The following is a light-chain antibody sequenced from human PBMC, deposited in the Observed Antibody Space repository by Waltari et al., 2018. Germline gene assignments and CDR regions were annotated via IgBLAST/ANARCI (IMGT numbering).Light chain of an antibody. V-gene: IGLV2-14*01. J-gene: IGLJ2*01. CDR2: EVT. CDR1: SSDVGGSSF. CDR3: SSYSSSITRVL. Sequence: QSALTQPASLSGSPGQSINISCTGPSSDVGGSSFLSWYQQHPGKAPKPIIYEVTNRPPGFAQRLSGSKSGNTASLTISGLQAEDEADYYCSSYSSSITRVLFGGGTKLTVL.